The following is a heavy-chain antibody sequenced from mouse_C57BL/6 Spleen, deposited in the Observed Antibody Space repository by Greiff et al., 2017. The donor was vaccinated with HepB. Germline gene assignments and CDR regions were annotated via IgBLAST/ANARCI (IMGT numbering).Heavy chain of an antibody. D-gene: IGHD1-1*01. V-gene: IGHV1-7*01. CDR2: INPSSGYT. Sequence: VQWVESGAELAKPGASVKLSCKASGYTFTSYWMHWVKQRPGQGLEWIGYINPSSGYTKYNQKFKDKATLTADKSSSTAYMQLSSLTYEDSAVYYCARRSSGNYFDYWGQGTTLTVSS. CDR1: GYTFTSYW. J-gene: IGHJ2*01. CDR3: ARRSSGNYFDY.